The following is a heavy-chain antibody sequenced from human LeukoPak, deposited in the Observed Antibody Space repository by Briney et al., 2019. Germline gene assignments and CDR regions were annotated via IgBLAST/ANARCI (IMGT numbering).Heavy chain of an antibody. Sequence: SETLSLTCTVSGGSISTYYWTWIRQPAGKGLEWVGRILNGGSTTYNPSLKSRVIISLETSKNQFSLKLNSVTAADTAVYYCARGSMGGSGSFYKDHYYGMDVWGQGTTVTVSS. CDR1: GGSISTYY. D-gene: IGHD3-10*01. CDR2: ILNGGST. V-gene: IGHV4-4*07. J-gene: IGHJ6*02. CDR3: ARGSMGGSGSFYKDHYYGMDV.